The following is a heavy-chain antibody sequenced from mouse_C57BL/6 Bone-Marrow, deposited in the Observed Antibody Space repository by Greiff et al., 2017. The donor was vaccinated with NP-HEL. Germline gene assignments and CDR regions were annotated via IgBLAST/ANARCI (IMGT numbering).Heavy chain of an antibody. V-gene: IGHV5-4*01. Sequence: EVHLVESGGGLVKPGGSLKLSCAASGFSFSSYAVSWVRQTPEKSLEWVATISDGGSYTYYPDNVKGRFTISRDNAKSNLYLQLSHLKSDDTAMYYCARDYYGSLWCLDVWGTGTTVTVSS. J-gene: IGHJ1*03. CDR1: GFSFSSYA. D-gene: IGHD1-1*01. CDR2: ISDGGSYT. CDR3: ARDYYGSLWCLDV.